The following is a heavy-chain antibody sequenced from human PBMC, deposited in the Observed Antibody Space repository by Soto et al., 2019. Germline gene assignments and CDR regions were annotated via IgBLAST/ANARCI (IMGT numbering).Heavy chain of an antibody. CDR3: ARHFPVQRMADKCFVL. CDR2: IYSSGTT. D-gene: IGHD6-25*01. V-gene: IGHV4-39*01. J-gene: IGHJ5*02. Sequence: SETLSLTCSVSGDSISGSRHFWGWVRQPPGKGLEWIGSIYSSGTTYHNPSLKSRVTISVDASDNQFSLKLSSVTDADSAVYYCARHFPVQRMADKCFVLWGQGTLVT. CDR1: GDSISGSRHF.